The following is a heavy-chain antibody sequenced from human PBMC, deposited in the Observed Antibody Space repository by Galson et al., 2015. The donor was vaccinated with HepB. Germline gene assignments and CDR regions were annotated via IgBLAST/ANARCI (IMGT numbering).Heavy chain of an antibody. J-gene: IGHJ4*02. V-gene: IGHV1-2*04. CDR2: IYPDSGDT. CDR1: GYTFIGYY. D-gene: IGHD3-10*01. Sequence: SVKVSCKASGYTFIGYYIHWVRQAPGQGLEWLGQIYPDSGDTNYAQKFQDWVTMTRDTSISTAYMELSRLRSDDTAVYYCARGTSFGSGFDSWGQGTLVTVSS. CDR3: ARGTSFGSGFDS.